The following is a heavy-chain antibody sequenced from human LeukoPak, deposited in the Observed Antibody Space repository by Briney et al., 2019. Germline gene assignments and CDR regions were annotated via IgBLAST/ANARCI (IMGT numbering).Heavy chain of an antibody. CDR2: INHSGST. CDR3: ARAWAAAGRSYYFDY. CDR1: GGSFSGYY. J-gene: IGHJ4*02. Sequence: PSETLSPTCAVYGGSFSGYYWSWIRQPPGKGLEWIGEINHSGSTNYNPSLKSRVTISVDTSKNQFSLKLSSVTAADTAVYYCARAWAAAGRSYYFDYWGQGTLVTVSS. V-gene: IGHV4-34*01. D-gene: IGHD6-13*01.